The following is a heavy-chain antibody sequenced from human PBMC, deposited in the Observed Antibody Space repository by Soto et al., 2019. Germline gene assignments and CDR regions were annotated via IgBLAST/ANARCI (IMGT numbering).Heavy chain of an antibody. Sequence: QVQLVQSGAEVKKPGSSVKVSCKASEGTFSSYAISWVRQAPGQGLEWMGGIIPIFGTANYAQKFQGRVTITADESTSTAYMELSSLRSEDTAVYYCAVPMAGPPSYYYYGMDVWGQGTTVTVSS. D-gene: IGHD6-19*01. V-gene: IGHV1-69*12. CDR1: EGTFSSYA. CDR3: AVPMAGPPSYYYYGMDV. J-gene: IGHJ6*02. CDR2: IIPIFGTA.